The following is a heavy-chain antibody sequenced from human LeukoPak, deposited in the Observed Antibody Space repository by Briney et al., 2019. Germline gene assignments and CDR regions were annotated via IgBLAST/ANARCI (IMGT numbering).Heavy chain of an antibody. CDR3: ARTLYYDTDGFYAEY. CDR1: GYTFENYW. J-gene: IGHJ4*01. Sequence: GESLKISCKGSGYTFENYWLAWVRQMPGKRLEWMGIIYPGDSETKYSPSFQGQVTISADKSSTTAYLQWASLKASDSAMYFCARTLYYDTDGFYAEYWGHGTRVTVSS. CDR2: IYPGDSET. D-gene: IGHD3-16*01. V-gene: IGHV5-51*01.